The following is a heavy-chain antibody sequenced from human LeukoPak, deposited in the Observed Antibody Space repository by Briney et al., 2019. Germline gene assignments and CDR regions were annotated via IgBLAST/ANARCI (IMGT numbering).Heavy chain of an antibody. CDR1: GYRFTNYW. Sequence: GESLKISCKGSGYRFTNYWIGWVRQMPGKGLEWMGIIYPGDSDTRYSPSFQDQVIISADKSLGTAYLQWSSLKASDTAIYYCARHASGDYDPTRSFDYWGQGTLVTVSS. CDR2: IYPGDSDT. J-gene: IGHJ4*02. D-gene: IGHD4-17*01. V-gene: IGHV5-51*01. CDR3: ARHASGDYDPTRSFDY.